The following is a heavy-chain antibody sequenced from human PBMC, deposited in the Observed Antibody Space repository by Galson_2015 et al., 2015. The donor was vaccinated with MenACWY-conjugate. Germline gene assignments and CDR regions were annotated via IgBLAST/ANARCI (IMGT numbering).Heavy chain of an antibody. CDR3: ASVRVGYCHGGTCYGLAV. CDR2: FDAGAGKR. V-gene: IGHV1-24*01. Sequence: SVKVSCKASGYSFSDFSMHWVRQAPGRGLECMGGFDAGAGKRSCSENFQERVTLIADSSADTAYMELSSLRSEDTAVYFCASVRVGYCHGGTCYGLAVWGQGTSVPVSS. D-gene: IGHD2-15*01. J-gene: IGHJ6*02. CDR1: GYSFSDFS.